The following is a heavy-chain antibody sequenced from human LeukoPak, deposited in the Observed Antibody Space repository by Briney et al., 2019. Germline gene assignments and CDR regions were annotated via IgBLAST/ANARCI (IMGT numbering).Heavy chain of an antibody. CDR3: ARLHPSGPEDH. CDR2: IYASGTT. V-gene: IGHV4-39*01. D-gene: IGHD6-19*01. Sequence: SETLSLTCTVSGGSISGRSYSWGWIRQPPGKGLEWIGQIYASGTTEYNPPLQSRVTISVDTSKNQFSLMLTSLTAADTAVYHCARLHPSGPEDHWGQGTLVTVSS. J-gene: IGHJ4*02. CDR1: GGSISGRSYS.